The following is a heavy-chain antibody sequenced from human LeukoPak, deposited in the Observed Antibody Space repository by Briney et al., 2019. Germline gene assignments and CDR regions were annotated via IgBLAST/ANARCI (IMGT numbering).Heavy chain of an antibody. CDR3: AKGHGSGSFWGGDY. CDR1: GFTFDDYA. J-gene: IGHJ4*02. Sequence: GRSLRLSCAASGFTFDDYAMHWVRQAPGKGLEWVSGISWNSGSIGYADSVKGRFTTSRDNAKNSLYLQMNSLRAEDTALYYCAKGHGSGSFWGGDYWGQGTLVTVSS. D-gene: IGHD3-10*01. V-gene: IGHV3-9*01. CDR2: ISWNSGSI.